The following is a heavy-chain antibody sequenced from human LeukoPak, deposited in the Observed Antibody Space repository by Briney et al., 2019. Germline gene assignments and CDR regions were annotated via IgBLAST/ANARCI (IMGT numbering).Heavy chain of an antibody. J-gene: IGHJ2*01. Sequence: GGSLRLSCAASGFTFSRYEMNWVRQAPGKGLDWVSYISSSGSTMYYADSVKGRFTISRDNAKNSLYLQMNSPRAEDTAVYYCARPSIAVADWYFDLWGRGTLVTVSS. CDR1: GFTFSRYE. V-gene: IGHV3-48*03. D-gene: IGHD6-19*01. CDR3: ARPSIAVADWYFDL. CDR2: ISSSGSTM.